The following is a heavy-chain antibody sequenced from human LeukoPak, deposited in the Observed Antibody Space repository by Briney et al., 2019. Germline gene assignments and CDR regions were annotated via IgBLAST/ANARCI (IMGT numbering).Heavy chain of an antibody. CDR2: ISYDGSNK. CDR3: ARDDSLGGSYYSDY. V-gene: IGHV3-30-3*01. CDR1: GFTFSSYA. D-gene: IGHD1-26*01. J-gene: IGHJ4*02. Sequence: GGSLRLSCAASGFTFSSYAMHWVRQAPGKGLEWVAVISYDGSNKYYADSVKGRFTISRDNSKNTLYLQMNSLRAEDTAVYYCARDDSLGGSYYSDYWGQGTLVTVSS.